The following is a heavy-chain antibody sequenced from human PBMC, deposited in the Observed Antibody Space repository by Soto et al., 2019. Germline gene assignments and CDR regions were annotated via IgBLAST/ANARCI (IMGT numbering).Heavy chain of an antibody. CDR3: AREAAAGTLDY. V-gene: IGHV4-59*12. Sequence: SETLSLTCTVSGGSISRYYWSWIRQPPGKGLEWIGYIYYSGSTKYSPSLKSRVTISVDTSKNQFSLKLSSVTAADTAVYYCAREAAAGTLDYWGQGTLVTVSS. CDR2: IYYSGST. D-gene: IGHD6-13*01. J-gene: IGHJ4*02. CDR1: GGSISRYY.